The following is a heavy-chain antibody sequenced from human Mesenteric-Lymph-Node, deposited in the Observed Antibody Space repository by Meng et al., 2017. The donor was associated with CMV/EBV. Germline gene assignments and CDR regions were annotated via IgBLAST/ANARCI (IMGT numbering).Heavy chain of an antibody. CDR2: LNPNSGDT. D-gene: IGHD6-6*01. Sequence: ASVKVSCKPSGYTFTDYYMHWVRQAPGQGLEWMGRLNPNSGDTNYAQKFQGRVTMTRDTSTSTAYMELSGLRSDDTAVYYCAREGPYSSSSGFDYWGQGALVTVSS. CDR3: AREGPYSSSSGFDY. V-gene: IGHV1-2*06. CDR1: GYTFTDYY. J-gene: IGHJ4*02.